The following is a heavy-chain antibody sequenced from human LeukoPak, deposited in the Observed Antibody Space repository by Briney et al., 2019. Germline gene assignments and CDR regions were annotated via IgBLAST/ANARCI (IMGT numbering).Heavy chain of an antibody. D-gene: IGHD6-19*01. CDR2: IYPGDSDT. CDR1: GYSFTSYW. J-gene: IGHJ4*02. CDR3: ARQDGSAYYYFDY. Sequence: GESLRISCRGSGYSFTSYWIGWVRLMPGQGLEWMGIIYPGDSDTKYSPSFQGRVTISADKSINTAYLQWSSLKASDTAIYYCARQDGSAYYYFDYWGQGTLVTVSS. V-gene: IGHV5-51*01.